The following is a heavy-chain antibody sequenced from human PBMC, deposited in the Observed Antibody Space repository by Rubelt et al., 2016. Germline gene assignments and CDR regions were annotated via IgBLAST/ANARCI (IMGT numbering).Heavy chain of an antibody. V-gene: IGHV3-11*01. Sequence: VQLVESGGGLGQPGGSLRLSCAASGFTFSDYYMSWIRQAPGEGLEWVSYISSGANTIQYADTVKGRFTIYRDNARNSLYLQMNSQIAEDTAVYYCAIDWKSDDTSDYGKFWGQGTLVTVSS. CDR3: AIDWKSDDTSDYGKF. D-gene: IGHD3-22*01. CDR1: GFTFSDYY. CDR2: ISSGANTI. J-gene: IGHJ4*02.